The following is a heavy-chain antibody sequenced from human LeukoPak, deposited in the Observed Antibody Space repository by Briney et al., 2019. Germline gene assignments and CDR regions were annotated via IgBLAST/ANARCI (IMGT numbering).Heavy chain of an antibody. J-gene: IGHJ3*02. Sequence: ASVKVSCKASGYTFIRNGISWVRQAPGQGLEWMGWINTNTGNPTYAQGFTGRFVFSLDTSVSTAYLQISSLKAEDTAVYYCAREMERWFPFTGSDAFDIWGQGTMVTVSS. CDR3: AREMERWFPFTGSDAFDI. CDR1: GYTFIRNG. V-gene: IGHV7-4-1*02. D-gene: IGHD2-15*01. CDR2: INTNTGNP.